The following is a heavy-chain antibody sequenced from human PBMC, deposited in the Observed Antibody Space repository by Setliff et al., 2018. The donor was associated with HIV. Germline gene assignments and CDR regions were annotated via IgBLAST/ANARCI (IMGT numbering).Heavy chain of an antibody. CDR1: GFSLITSGMC. CDR2: IDWDDDK. V-gene: IGHV2-70*17. J-gene: IGHJ4*02. Sequence: SGPTLVNPTQPLTLTCTFSGFSLITSGMCVSWIRQPPGKAQEWLARIDWDDDKFYNTSLKTRLTISKDTSKNQVVLTMTNMDPVDTATYYCARFYSNYAAFDSWGQGTLVTVSS. CDR3: ARFYSNYAAFDS. D-gene: IGHD4-4*01.